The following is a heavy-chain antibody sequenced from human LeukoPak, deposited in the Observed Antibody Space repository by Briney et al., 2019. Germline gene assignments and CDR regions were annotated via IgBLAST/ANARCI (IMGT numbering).Heavy chain of an antibody. J-gene: IGHJ4*02. D-gene: IGHD5-18*01. V-gene: IGHV3-23*01. CDR2: ISGSGGST. Sequence: GGSLRLSCAASGFTFSSYAMSWVRQAPGKGLEWVSAISGSGGSTYYADSVKGRFTISRDNSKNTLYLQMNSLRAEDAAVYYCAKPIAKNTAPDYWGQGTLVTVSS. CDR1: GFTFSSYA. CDR3: AKPIAKNTAPDY.